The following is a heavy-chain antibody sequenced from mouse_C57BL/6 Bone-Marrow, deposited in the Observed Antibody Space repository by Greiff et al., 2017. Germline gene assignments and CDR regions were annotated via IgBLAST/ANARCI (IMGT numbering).Heavy chain of an antibody. V-gene: IGHV1-15*01. J-gene: IGHJ4*01. D-gene: IGHD2-4*01. CDR1: GYTFTDYE. Sequence: VQLQESGAELVRPGASVTLSCKASGYTFTDYEMHWVKQTPVHGLEWIGAIDPETGGTAYNQKFKGKAILTADKSSSTAYMELRSLTSEDSAVYYCTRGLINYYAMDYWGQGASVTVSS. CDR3: TRGLINYYAMDY. CDR2: IDPETGGT.